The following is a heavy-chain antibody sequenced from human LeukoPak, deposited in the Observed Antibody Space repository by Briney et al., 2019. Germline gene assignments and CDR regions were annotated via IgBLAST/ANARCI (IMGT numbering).Heavy chain of an antibody. J-gene: IGHJ5*02. D-gene: IGHD3-10*01. CDR3: ASNPITMVRGVIIKSPWFDP. V-gene: IGHV4-4*07. Sequence: PSETLSLTCTVSGGSISSYYWSWIRQPAGKGLEWIGRIYTSGSTNYNPSLKSRVTMSVDTSKNQFSLKLSSVTAADTAVYYCASNPITMVRGVIIKSPWFDPWGQGTLVTVSS. CDR1: GGSISSYY. CDR2: IYTSGST.